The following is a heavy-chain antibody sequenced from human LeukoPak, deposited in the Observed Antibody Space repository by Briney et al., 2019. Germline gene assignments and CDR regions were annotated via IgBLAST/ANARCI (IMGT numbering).Heavy chain of an antibody. CDR1: GYTFINYG. V-gene: IGHV1-8*03. J-gene: IGHJ3*02. Sequence: GASVKVSCKASGYTFINYGLSWVRQATGQGLEWMGWMNPNSGNTGYAQKIQGRVTITRNTSISTAYMELSSLRSEDTAVYYCARANAFDIWGQGTMVTVSS. CDR3: ARANAFDI. CDR2: MNPNSGNT.